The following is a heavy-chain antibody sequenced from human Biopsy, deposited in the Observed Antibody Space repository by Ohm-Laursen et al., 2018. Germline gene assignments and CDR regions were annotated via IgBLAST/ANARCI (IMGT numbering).Heavy chain of an antibody. CDR1: SDSVTKYY. D-gene: IGHD4-11*01. J-gene: IGHJ6*02. Sequence: SDTLSLTCPVSSDSVTKYYWSWIRQPPGKGLEWIGHIYYSVMTNYNPSLQSRVSISVDTSRNQVSLTLSSVTAADTAVYYCARDSGILNYGNFKYYHYYGMDVWGQGTKVTVSS. CDR3: ARDSGILNYGNFKYYHYYGMDV. CDR2: IYYSVMT. V-gene: IGHV4-59*02.